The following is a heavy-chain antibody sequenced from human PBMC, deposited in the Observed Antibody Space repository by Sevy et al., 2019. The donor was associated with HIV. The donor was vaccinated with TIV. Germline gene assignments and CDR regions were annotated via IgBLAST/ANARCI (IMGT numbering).Heavy chain of an antibody. CDR2: IKLDGSEK. V-gene: IGHV3-7*03. D-gene: IGHD1-26*01. Sequence: GGSLRLSCAASGFTFNRYWMSWVRQAPGKVLQWVANIKLDGSEKYYLDSVRGRFTISRDNAKNSLYLQMNSLRAEDTAVYYCARDCNSATCLWGLDVWGLGTTVTVSS. CDR3: ARDCNSATCLWGLDV. CDR1: GFTFNRYW. J-gene: IGHJ6*02.